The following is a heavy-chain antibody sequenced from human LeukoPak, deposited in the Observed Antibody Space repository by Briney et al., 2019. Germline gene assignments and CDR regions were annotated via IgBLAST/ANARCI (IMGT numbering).Heavy chain of an antibody. CDR1: GGSISSSSYY. V-gene: IGHV4-39*02. D-gene: IGHD2/OR15-2a*01. Sequence: SETLSLTCTVSGGSISSSSYYWGWIRQPPGKGLEWIGSIYYSGSTYYNPSLKSRVTISVDTSKNQFSLKLSSVTAADTAVYYCAREALFLPGFDYWGQGTLVTVSS. J-gene: IGHJ4*02. CDR2: IYYSGST. CDR3: AREALFLPGFDY.